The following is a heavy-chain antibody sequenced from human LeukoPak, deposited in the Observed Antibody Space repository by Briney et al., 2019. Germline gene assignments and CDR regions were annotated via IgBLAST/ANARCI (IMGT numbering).Heavy chain of an antibody. J-gene: IGHJ3*02. Sequence: GGSLRLSCAASGFTFSSYAMHWVRQAPGKGLEWVAVISYDGSNKYYADSVKGRFTISRDNSKNTLYLQMNSLRAEDTAVYYCARESGGDLGEAFDIWGQGTMVTISS. D-gene: IGHD1-26*01. CDR2: ISYDGSNK. CDR1: GFTFSSYA. V-gene: IGHV3-30-3*01. CDR3: ARESGGDLGEAFDI.